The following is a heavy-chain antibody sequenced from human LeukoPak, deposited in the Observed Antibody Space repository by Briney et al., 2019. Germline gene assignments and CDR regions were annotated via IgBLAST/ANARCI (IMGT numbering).Heavy chain of an antibody. Sequence: SETLSLTCTVSGGSISNYYWGWIRQSPGKGPEWIGWSYHRGSTNYNPSLKSRVTISVDTSKNQLSLKLSSVTAADTAMYYCASVELATTKFESWGQGTLVTVSS. V-gene: IGHV4-59*12. CDR3: ASVELATTKFES. CDR2: SYHRGST. J-gene: IGHJ4*02. CDR1: GGSISNYY. D-gene: IGHD5-24*01.